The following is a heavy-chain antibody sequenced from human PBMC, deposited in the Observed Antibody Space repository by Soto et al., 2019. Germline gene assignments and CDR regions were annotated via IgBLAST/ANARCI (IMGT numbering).Heavy chain of an antibody. V-gene: IGHV1-2*04. CDR3: ARSLYCTNFVCYTWSYYGMDV. Sequence: ASVKVSCKASGYTFTGYYMHWVRQAPGQGLERMGWINPNSGGTNYAQKFQGWVTMTRDTSISTAYMELSRLRSDDTAVYYCARSLYCTNFVCYTWSYYGMDVSGQGTTVTVSS. J-gene: IGHJ6*02. CDR1: GYTFTGYY. CDR2: INPNSGGT. D-gene: IGHD2-8*01.